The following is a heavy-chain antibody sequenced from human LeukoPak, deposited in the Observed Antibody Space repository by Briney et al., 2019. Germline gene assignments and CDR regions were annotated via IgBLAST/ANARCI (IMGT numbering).Heavy chain of an antibody. CDR3: AKVPRTERVATLYYFDY. V-gene: IGHV3-23*01. J-gene: IGHJ4*02. CDR2: IGGSGGGT. CDR1: GFTFSTYA. D-gene: IGHD5-12*01. Sequence: GGSLRLSCAASGFTFSTYAMSWVRQAPGKGLEWVSTIGGSGGGTYYAESVKGRFTISRDNSKNTLYLQMNSLRAEDTAVYYCAKVPRTERVATLYYFDYWGQGTLVTVSS.